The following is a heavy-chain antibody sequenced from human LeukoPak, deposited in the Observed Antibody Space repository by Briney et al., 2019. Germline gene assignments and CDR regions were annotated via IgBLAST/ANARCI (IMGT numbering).Heavy chain of an antibody. CDR3: ARDRGDCSSTSCLYYYYYYGMDV. CDR1: GFTFSSYA. J-gene: IGHJ6*02. D-gene: IGHD2-2*01. CDR2: ISYDGSNK. V-gene: IGHV3-30*04. Sequence: GGSLRLSCAASGFTFSSYAMHWVRQAPGKGLEWVAVISYDGSNKYYADSVKGRFTISRDNSKNTLYLQMNSLRAEDTAVYYCARDRGDCSSTSCLYYYYYYGMDVWGQGTTVTVSS.